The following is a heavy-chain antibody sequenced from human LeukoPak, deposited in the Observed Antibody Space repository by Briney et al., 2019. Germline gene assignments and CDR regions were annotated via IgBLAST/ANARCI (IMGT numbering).Heavy chain of an antibody. CDR2: INHSGST. J-gene: IGHJ3*02. Sequence: SETLSLTCAVYGGSFSGYYWSWIRQPPGKGLEWIGEINHSGSTNYNPSLKSRVTISVDTSKNQFSLKLSSVTAADTAVYYCARAKYYYDSSGYYYQVPDAFDIWGQGTMVTVSS. V-gene: IGHV4-34*01. CDR1: GGSFSGYY. CDR3: ARAKYYYDSSGYYYQVPDAFDI. D-gene: IGHD3-22*01.